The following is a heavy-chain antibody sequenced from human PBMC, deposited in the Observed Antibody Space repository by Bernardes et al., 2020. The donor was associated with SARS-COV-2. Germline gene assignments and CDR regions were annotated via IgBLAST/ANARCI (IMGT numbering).Heavy chain of an antibody. J-gene: IGHJ3*02. V-gene: IGHV3-21*01. Sequence: GGSLRLSCAASGFTFSVYSMNWVRQAPGKGLEWVSSISSSSSYIYYADSVKGRFTISRDNAKNSLYLQMNSLRAEDTAVYYCARDRRACSGGICYSDNAFDIWGQGTMVTVSS. CDR3: ARDRRACSGGICYSDNAFDI. CDR1: GFTFSVYS. D-gene: IGHD2-15*01. CDR2: ISSSSSYI.